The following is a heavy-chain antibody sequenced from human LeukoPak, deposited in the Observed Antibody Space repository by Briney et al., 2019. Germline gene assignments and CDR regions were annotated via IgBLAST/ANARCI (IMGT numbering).Heavy chain of an antibody. V-gene: IGHV3-9*01. CDR3: AKDRGRYYDSSGYPDY. CDR1: GFTFYDYA. CDR2: ISWNSGSI. D-gene: IGHD3-22*01. J-gene: IGHJ4*02. Sequence: GRSLRLSCAASGFTFYDYAMHWVRHAPGKGLEWVSGISWNSGSIGYADSVKGRFTISRDNAKNSLYLQMYSLRAEDTALYYCAKDRGRYYDSSGYPDYWGQGTLVTVSS.